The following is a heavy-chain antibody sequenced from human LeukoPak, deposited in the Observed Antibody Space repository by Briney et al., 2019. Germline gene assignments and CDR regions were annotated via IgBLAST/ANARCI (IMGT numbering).Heavy chain of an antibody. CDR1: GGSFSGYF. Sequence: PSETLSLTCAVYGGSFSGYFWSWIRQPPGKGLDWIGEINHSGNTNYNPSLKSRATISVDTSKSQFSLKLSSVTAADTAVYYCARRYDDSGSPLNDWGRGTLVTVSS. D-gene: IGHD3-10*01. CDR3: ARRYDDSGSPLND. J-gene: IGHJ4*02. CDR2: INHSGNT. V-gene: IGHV4-34*01.